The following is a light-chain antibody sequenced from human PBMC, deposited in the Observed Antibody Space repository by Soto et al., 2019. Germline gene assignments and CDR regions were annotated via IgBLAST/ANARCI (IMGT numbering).Light chain of an antibody. CDR3: QQRYVWLT. J-gene: IGKJ4*01. CDR1: QSISTY. Sequence: IVLTQSPATLSLSPGERATLSCRAGQSISTYLAWYQQKSGQAPRLLIYDASNRATGTPARFSGSGSGTXXXLXXXXXXXEXSAVYYCQQRYVWLTFGGGTKVEIK. V-gene: IGKV3-11*01. CDR2: DAS.